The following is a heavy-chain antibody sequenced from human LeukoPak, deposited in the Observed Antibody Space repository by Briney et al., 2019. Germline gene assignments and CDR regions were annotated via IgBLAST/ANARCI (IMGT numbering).Heavy chain of an antibody. J-gene: IGHJ4*02. CDR3: ARGYLDSTRGLLGGSSSFFDY. CDR1: GYTFTSYD. Sequence: ASVKVSCKASGYTFTSYDINWVRQATGQGLEWMGWMNPNSGNTGYAQKFQGRVTITRNTSISTAYMELSSLRSEDTAVYYCARGYLDSTRGLLGGSSSFFDYWGQGTLVTVSS. CDR2: MNPNSGNT. V-gene: IGHV1-8*03. D-gene: IGHD6-6*01.